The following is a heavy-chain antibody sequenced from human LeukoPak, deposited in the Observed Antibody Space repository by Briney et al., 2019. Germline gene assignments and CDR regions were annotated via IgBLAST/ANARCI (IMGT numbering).Heavy chain of an antibody. J-gene: IGHJ6*02. CDR1: GFTFSRYW. V-gene: IGHV3-74*01. Sequence: GGSLRLSCVTSGFTFSRYWMHWVRQAPGKGLVWVSCIYTDGTSTSYADSVKGRFTISRDNAKNTPYLQMNSLRAEDTAVYYCSRDYYYGMDVWGQGTTVTVSS. CDR3: SRDYYYGMDV. CDR2: IYTDGTST.